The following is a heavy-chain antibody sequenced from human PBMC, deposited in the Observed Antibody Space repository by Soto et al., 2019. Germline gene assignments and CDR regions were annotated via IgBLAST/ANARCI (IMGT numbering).Heavy chain of an antibody. J-gene: IGHJ3*02. Sequence: VGSLRLSCAASGFTFSSYSMNWVRQAPGKGLEWVSSISSSSSYIYYADSVKGRFTISRDNAKNSLYLQMNSLRAEDTAVYYCARDRDYYDSSGYYPDAFDIWGQGTMVTVSS. CDR1: GFTFSSYS. CDR2: ISSSSSYI. V-gene: IGHV3-21*01. D-gene: IGHD3-22*01. CDR3: ARDRDYYDSSGYYPDAFDI.